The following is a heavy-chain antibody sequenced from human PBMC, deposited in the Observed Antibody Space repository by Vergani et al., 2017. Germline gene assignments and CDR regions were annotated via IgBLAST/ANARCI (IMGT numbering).Heavy chain of an antibody. CDR2: ISGSGGST. CDR1: GFTFNHYA. D-gene: IGHD5-12*01. V-gene: IGHV3-23*01. CDR3: AKANPRNSGYDYLYYYHAMDV. Sequence: EVQLLESGGDLVQPGGSLRLSCAASGFTFNHYAMNWVRQAPGKGLEWVLGISGSGGSTYYAGSGKGRFTISRDSSKNTLYLQMNSLSAGDTAVYYCAKANPRNSGYDYLYYYHAMDVWGQGTTVTVSS. J-gene: IGHJ6*02.